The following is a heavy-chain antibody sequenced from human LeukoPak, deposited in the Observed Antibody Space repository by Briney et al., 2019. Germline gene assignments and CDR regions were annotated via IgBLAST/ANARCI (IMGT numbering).Heavy chain of an antibody. CDR3: TRSGYYNGYDY. Sequence: PGGSLRLSCVASGFTFSGHWMHWVRQVPGKGLVAVSRINPDGNAAAYADSVKGRFIISNDNAKNMPLQVMNMMTADTTALYHCTRSGYYNGYDYWGQGTLVTVSS. D-gene: IGHD1-26*01. CDR1: GFTFSGHW. V-gene: IGHV3-74*03. J-gene: IGHJ4*02. CDR2: INPDGNAA.